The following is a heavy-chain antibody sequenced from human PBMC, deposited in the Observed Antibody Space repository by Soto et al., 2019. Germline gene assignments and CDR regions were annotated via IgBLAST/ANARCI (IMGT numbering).Heavy chain of an antibody. CDR3: ARGQFSSSWYRFDDMDV. D-gene: IGHD6-13*01. CDR2: IFYSGSP. Sequence: QVQLQESGPGLVKPSQTLSLTCTVSGASISSGGYYWNWIRQHPGKGLEWIGCIFYSGSPYYNPTVKSRVSIAVDTSKNQLSLKLSSVTAADTAVYYCARGQFSSSWYRFDDMDVWGQGTTVTVSS. J-gene: IGHJ6*02. V-gene: IGHV4-31*03. CDR1: GASISSGGYY.